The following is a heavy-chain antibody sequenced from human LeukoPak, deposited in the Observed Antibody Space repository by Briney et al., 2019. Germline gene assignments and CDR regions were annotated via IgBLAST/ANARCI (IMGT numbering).Heavy chain of an antibody. CDR3: ARASTLTALPGNSYFDY. CDR1: GFTLSSSW. J-gene: IGHJ4*02. CDR2: ISSGGSYA. Sequence: GGSLRLSCAPSGFTLSSSWTHSVCPTPRKGLGCVSHISSGGSYATYADSVKGRLTTFRNNDKNTLYLQINTLRADDTAVCYCARASTLTALPGNSYFDYWGQGALVTVSS. D-gene: IGHD2-2*01. V-gene: IGHV3-74*01.